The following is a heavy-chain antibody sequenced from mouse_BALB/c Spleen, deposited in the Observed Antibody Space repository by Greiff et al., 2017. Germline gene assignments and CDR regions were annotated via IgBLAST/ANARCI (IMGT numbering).Heavy chain of an antibody. CDR2: ISDGGSYT. Sequence: EVKLVESGGGLVKPGGSLKLSCAASGFTFSDYYMYWVRQTPEKRLGWVATISDGGSYTYYPDSVKGRFTISRDNAKNNLYLQMSSLKSEDTAMYYCARAGTTVVATNAMDYWGQGTSVTVSS. CDR1: GFTFSDYY. CDR3: ARAGTTVVATNAMDY. J-gene: IGHJ4*01. V-gene: IGHV5-4*02. D-gene: IGHD1-1*01.